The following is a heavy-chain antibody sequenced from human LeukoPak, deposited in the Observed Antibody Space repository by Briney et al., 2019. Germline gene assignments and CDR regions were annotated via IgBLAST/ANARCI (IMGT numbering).Heavy chain of an antibody. D-gene: IGHD5-24*01. CDR2: ISYDGSNK. CDR1: GFTFSSYA. V-gene: IGHV3-30*04. Sequence: GRSLRLSCAASGFTFSSYAMHWVRQAPGKGLEWVAVISYDGSNKYYADSVKGRFTISRDNSKNTLYLQMNSLRAEDTAVYYCARDWGDGYSGFDYWRQGTLVTVSS. J-gene: IGHJ4*02. CDR3: ARDWGDGYSGFDY.